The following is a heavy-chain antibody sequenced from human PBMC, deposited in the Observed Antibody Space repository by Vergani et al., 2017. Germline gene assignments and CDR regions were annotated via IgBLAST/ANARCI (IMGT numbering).Heavy chain of an antibody. Sequence: QVQLVQSGAEVKKPGASVKVSCKASGYTFTGYYMHWVRQAPGQGLEWMGWINPNSGGTNYAQKFQGRVTMTRDTSTSTVYMELSSLRSEDTAVYYCARGAITIFGVATNWFDPWGQGTLVTVSS. V-gene: IGHV1-2*02. CDR3: ARGAITIFGVATNWFDP. D-gene: IGHD3-3*01. CDR1: GYTFTGYY. J-gene: IGHJ5*02. CDR2: INPNSGGT.